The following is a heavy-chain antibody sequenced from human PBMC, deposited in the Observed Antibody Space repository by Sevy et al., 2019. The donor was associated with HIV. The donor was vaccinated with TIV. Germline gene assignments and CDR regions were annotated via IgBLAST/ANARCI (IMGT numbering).Heavy chain of an antibody. CDR3: ASEAGYGSDSSAFDY. J-gene: IGHJ4*02. V-gene: IGHV3-33*08. CDR1: DFSFSSNV. Sequence: GGSLRLSCVASDFSFSSNVMHWVRQAPGKGLEWVAVIWHDGNSEYYADSVKGRFTISRDNSKNTLYLQMNSLRGEDTAVYYCASEAGYGSDSSAFDYWGQGTLVTVSS. D-gene: IGHD2-21*02. CDR2: IWHDGNSE.